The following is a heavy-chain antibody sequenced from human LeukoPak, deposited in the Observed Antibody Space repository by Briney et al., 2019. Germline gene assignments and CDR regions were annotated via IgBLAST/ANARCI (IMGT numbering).Heavy chain of an antibody. J-gene: IGHJ4*02. CDR3: ARGSGNYYDSSGYYYAY. CDR1: GYTFTSYD. CDR2: MNPNSGNT. Sequence: ASVKVSCKASGYTFTSYDINWVRQATGRGLEWMGWMNPNSGNTGYAQKFQGRVTMTRNTSISTAYMELSSLRSEDTAVYYCARGSGNYYDSSGYYYAYWGQGTLVTVSS. D-gene: IGHD3-22*01. V-gene: IGHV1-8*01.